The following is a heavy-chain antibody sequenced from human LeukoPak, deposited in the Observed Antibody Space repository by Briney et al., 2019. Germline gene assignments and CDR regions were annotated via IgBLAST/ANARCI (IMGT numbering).Heavy chain of an antibody. CDR3: ARDSGQQQLVLGAFDI. Sequence: ASVKVSCKASGYTFTSYAMHWVRQAPGQRLEWMGWINAGNGNTKYSQKFQGRVTITRDTSASTAYMELSSLRSEDTAVYYCARDSGQQQLVLGAFDIWGRGTMVTVSS. D-gene: IGHD6-13*01. CDR2: INAGNGNT. CDR1: GYTFTSYA. V-gene: IGHV1-3*01. J-gene: IGHJ3*02.